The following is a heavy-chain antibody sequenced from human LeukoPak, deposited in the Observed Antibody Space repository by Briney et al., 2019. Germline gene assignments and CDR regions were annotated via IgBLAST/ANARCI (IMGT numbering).Heavy chain of an antibody. CDR2: ISSSSSYI. J-gene: IGHJ6*04. CDR3: ARDKRIPAAPYYYGMDV. V-gene: IGHV3-21*01. Sequence: GGSLRLSCAASGFTFSSYSMNWVRQAPGKGLEWVSSISSSSSYIYYADSVKGRFTISRDNAKNSLYLQMNSLRAEDTAVYYCARDKRIPAAPYYYGMDVGGKETTVTVSS. D-gene: IGHD2-2*01. CDR1: GFTFSSYS.